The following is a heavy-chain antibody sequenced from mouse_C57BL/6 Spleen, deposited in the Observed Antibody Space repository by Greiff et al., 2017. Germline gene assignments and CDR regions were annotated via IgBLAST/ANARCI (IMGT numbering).Heavy chain of an antibody. J-gene: IGHJ2*01. D-gene: IGHD2-4*01. Sequence: EVKVVESGGGLVKPGGSLKLSCAASGFTFSDYGMHWVRQAPEKGLEWVAYISSGSSTIYYADTVKGRFTISRDNAKNTLFLQMTSLRSEDTAMYYCARQGIYYDYDRYFDYWGQGTTLTVSS. CDR1: GFTFSDYG. CDR3: ARQGIYYDYDRYFDY. V-gene: IGHV5-17*01. CDR2: ISSGSSTI.